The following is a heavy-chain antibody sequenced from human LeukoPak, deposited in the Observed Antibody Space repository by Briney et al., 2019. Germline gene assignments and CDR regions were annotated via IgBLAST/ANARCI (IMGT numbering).Heavy chain of an antibody. Sequence: GGSLRLSCAASGFTFSSYSMNWVRQAPGKGLEWVSSISRSSKYIYYADSVKGRFTISRDNAKNSLYLQMNSLRAEDTAVYYCGRVAEAAAFDDWGQAILVTVSS. J-gene: IGHJ4*02. CDR1: GFTFSSYS. V-gene: IGHV3-21*01. CDR3: GRVAEAAAFDD. CDR2: ISRSSKYI. D-gene: IGHD6-13*01.